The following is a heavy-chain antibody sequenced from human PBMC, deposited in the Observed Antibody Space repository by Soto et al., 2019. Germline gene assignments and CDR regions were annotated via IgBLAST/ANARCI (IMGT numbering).Heavy chain of an antibody. D-gene: IGHD3-9*01. J-gene: IGHJ2*01. CDR2: IYYSGTT. V-gene: IGHV4-39*01. CDR1: GDSISSSSYY. Sequence: SETLSLTCIVSGDSISSSSYYLVWIRPPPGKGLEWIGSIYYSGTTYYNPSLESRVTISIDTSKNQFSLKVRSLTAADTAVYYCAKTGPYDILTYWYFDLWGRGTLVTVSS. CDR3: AKTGPYDILTYWYFDL.